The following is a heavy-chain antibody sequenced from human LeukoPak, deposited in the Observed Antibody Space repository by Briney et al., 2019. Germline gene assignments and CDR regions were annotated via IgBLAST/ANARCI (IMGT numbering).Heavy chain of an antibody. CDR2: INPNSGGT. D-gene: IGHD7-27*01. CDR1: GYTFTGDY. Sequence: ASVKVSCKASGYTFTGDYMHWVRQAPGQGLEWMGWINPNSGGTNYAQKFQGRVTMTRDTSISTAYMELSRLRSDDTAVYYCARDPPWGSGLFDYWGQGTLVTVSS. CDR3: ARDPPWGSGLFDY. V-gene: IGHV1-2*02. J-gene: IGHJ4*02.